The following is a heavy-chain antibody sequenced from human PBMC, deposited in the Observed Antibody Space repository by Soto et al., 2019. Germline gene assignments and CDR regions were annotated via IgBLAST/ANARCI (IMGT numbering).Heavy chain of an antibody. CDR3: VLIQRSSGWNNWFDP. CDR1: GFSLRTTGMR. CDR2: IDWDDDK. V-gene: IGHV2-70*04. Sequence: SGPTLVNPTQTLTLTCTFSGFSLRTTGMRVSWIRQPPGKALEWLARIDWDDDKFYRTSLKTRLTISKDTSKNQVVLRMTNMDPVDTATYYCVLIQRSSGWNNWFDPWGPGTLVTV. J-gene: IGHJ5*02. D-gene: IGHD6-19*01.